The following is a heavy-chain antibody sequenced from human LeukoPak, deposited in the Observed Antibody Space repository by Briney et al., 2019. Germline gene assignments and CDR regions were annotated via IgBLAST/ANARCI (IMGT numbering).Heavy chain of an antibody. CDR3: ARLPYYYDSSGYYYFSFDY. CDR2: MIHSGST. V-gene: IGHV4-34*12. Sequence: PSESLSLTCAVYGGSFSGYYWSWIRQPPGKGLEWIGEMIHSGSTNYNPSLKSRVTISVDTSKNQFSLKLSSVTAADTAVYYCARLPYYYDSSGYYYFSFDYWGQGTLVTVS. J-gene: IGHJ4*02. CDR1: GGSFSGYY. D-gene: IGHD3-22*01.